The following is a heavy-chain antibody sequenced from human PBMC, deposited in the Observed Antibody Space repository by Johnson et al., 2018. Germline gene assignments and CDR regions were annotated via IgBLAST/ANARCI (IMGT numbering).Heavy chain of an antibody. Sequence: VQLVESGGGVVRXGGSLRLSCAASGFTFDDYGMSWVRQAPGKGLEWVSGINWNGGSTGYADSVKGRFTISRDNAKNSLYLQSNSLRGEDTAVYYCASRPGYGDHDDAFDVWGQGTMVTVSS. CDR3: ASRPGYGDHDDAFDV. CDR1: GFTFDDYG. D-gene: IGHD4-17*01. CDR2: INWNGGST. J-gene: IGHJ3*01. V-gene: IGHV3-20*04.